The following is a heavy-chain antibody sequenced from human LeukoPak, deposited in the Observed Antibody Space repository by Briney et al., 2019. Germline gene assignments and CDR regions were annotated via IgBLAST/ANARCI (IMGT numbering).Heavy chain of an antibody. CDR1: GFTFSSYG. CDR2: ISYDGSNK. D-gene: IGHD3-3*01. CDR3: AKDLRGYYDFWSGPYGMDV. V-gene: IGHV3-30*18. Sequence: GGSLRLFCAASGFTFSSYGMHWVRQAPGKGLEWVAVISYDGSNKYYADSVKGRFTISRDNSKNTLYLQMNSLRAEDTAVYYCAKDLRGYYDFWSGPYGMDVWGQGTTVTVSS. J-gene: IGHJ6*02.